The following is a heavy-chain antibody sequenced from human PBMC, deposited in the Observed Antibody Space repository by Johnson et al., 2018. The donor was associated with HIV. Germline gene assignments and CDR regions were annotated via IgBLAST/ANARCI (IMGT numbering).Heavy chain of an antibody. D-gene: IGHD6-13*01. CDR1: GFSVSNNY. J-gene: IGHJ3*01. Sequence: EVQLVESGGGLVQSGGSLRLSCGASGFSVSNNYMNWVRQAPGKGLEWVSVLYSGGNTYYEDSVRGRFTISRDNSKNTMYLQMSSLKVEDTAMYYCARDGESQQLPLGDAFDVWGQGTMVIVSS. V-gene: IGHV3-66*01. CDR2: LYSGGNT. CDR3: ARDGESQQLPLGDAFDV.